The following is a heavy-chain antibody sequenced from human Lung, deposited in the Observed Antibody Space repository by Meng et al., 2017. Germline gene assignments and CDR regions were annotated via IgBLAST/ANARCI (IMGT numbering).Heavy chain of an antibody. Sequence: VRTVQQGPGLGHASGTLSITFAVSGGSISSDDWWSWVGQPPGKGLEWIGEIYHSGSTNYNPSLKSRITISVDKPKNQFSLTLSSVTAADTAVYYCTKNDFYCLGYWGQGTLVTVSS. CDR3: TKNDFYCLGY. D-gene: IGHD2-21*01. CDR2: IYHSGST. CDR1: GGSISSDDW. V-gene: IGHV4-4*02. J-gene: IGHJ4*02.